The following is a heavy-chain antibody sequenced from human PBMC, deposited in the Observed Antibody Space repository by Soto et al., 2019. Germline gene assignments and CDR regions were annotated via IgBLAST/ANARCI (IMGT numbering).Heavy chain of an antibody. CDR2: ISSSSSYI. D-gene: IGHD6-19*01. Sequence: PGGSLRLSCAASGFTFSSYSMNWVRQAPGKGLEWVSSISSSSSYIYYADSVKGRFTISRDNAKNSLYLQMNSLRAEDTAVYYCASSRMAGYHCLDYWGQGTLVTVSS. J-gene: IGHJ4*02. CDR3: ASSRMAGYHCLDY. CDR1: GFTFSSYS. V-gene: IGHV3-21*01.